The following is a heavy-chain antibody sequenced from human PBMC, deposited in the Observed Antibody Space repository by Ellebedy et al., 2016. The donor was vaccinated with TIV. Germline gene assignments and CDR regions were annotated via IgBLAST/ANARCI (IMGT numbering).Heavy chain of an antibody. V-gene: IGHV3-33*01. CDR3: ARESCNNITCYFDY. CDR2: VWYDGSDK. CDR1: GFTFSTYG. D-gene: IGHD2/OR15-2a*01. J-gene: IGHJ4*02. Sequence: PGGSLRLSCAASGFTFSTYGLHWVRQAPGKGLEWMAVVWYDGSDKYYADSVKGRFTISRDNSKNTLFLQMNRLRAEDTAVYYCARESCNNITCYFDYWGLGTLVTVSS.